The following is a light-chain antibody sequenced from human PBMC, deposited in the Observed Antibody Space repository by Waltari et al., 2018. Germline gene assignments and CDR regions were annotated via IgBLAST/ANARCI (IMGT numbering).Light chain of an antibody. CDR3: QKDYTAPLT. V-gene: IGKV1-27*01. Sequence: DIQMTQSPSSLSASVGDRVTVTCRASQGIKRELSWFQQKSGKAPTLLIYAASSLQTGVSSRFSGSGSGTDFTLTISSLQAEDVATYYCQKDYTAPLTFGGGTKVEIK. J-gene: IGKJ4*01. CDR2: AAS. CDR1: QGIKRE.